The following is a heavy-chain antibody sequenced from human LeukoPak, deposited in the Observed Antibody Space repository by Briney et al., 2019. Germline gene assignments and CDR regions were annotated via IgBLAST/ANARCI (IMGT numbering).Heavy chain of an antibody. V-gene: IGHV3-48*02. CDR3: ATEREEIQQWLTDY. CDR2: ISSSSSTI. J-gene: IGHJ4*02. D-gene: IGHD5-18*01. Sequence: VGSLRLSRAASGFTFNSYIMKWVRQAPGKGLEWVSYISSSSSTIYYADSVKGRFTISRDNAKNSLYLQMNSMRDEDTAVYYCATEREEIQQWLTDYWGQGTLVTVSS. CDR1: GFTFNSYI.